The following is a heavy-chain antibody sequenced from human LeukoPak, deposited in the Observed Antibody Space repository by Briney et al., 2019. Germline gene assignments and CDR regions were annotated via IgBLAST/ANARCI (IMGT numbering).Heavy chain of an antibody. D-gene: IGHD2-2*01. J-gene: IGHJ4*02. V-gene: IGHV3-23*01. CDR1: GFTFSSYA. CDR3: AKEYFDIVVVPAAVATSGCFDY. Sequence: GGSLRLSCAASGFTFSSYAMSWVRQAPGKGLEWVSAISGSGGSTYYADSVKGRFTVSRDNSKNTLYLQMNSLRAEDTAVYYCAKEYFDIVVVPAAVATSGCFDYWGQGTLVTVSS. CDR2: ISGSGGST.